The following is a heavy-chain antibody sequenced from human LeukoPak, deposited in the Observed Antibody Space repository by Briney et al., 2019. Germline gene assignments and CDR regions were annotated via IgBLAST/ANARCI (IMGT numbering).Heavy chain of an antibody. Sequence: NPSETLSLTCTVSGGSISSSSYYWGWIRQPPGKGLEWIGSIYYSGSTYYNPSLKSRVTISVDTSKNQFSLKLSSVTAADTAVYYCARPAPGSPNYDSSGYTYFDLWGRGTLVTVSS. V-gene: IGHV4-39*01. J-gene: IGHJ2*01. CDR1: GGSISSSSYY. CDR3: ARPAPGSPNYDSSGYTYFDL. D-gene: IGHD3-22*01. CDR2: IYYSGST.